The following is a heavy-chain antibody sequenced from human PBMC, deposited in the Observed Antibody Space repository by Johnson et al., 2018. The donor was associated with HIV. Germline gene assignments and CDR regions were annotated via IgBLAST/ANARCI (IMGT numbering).Heavy chain of an antibody. D-gene: IGHD1-26*01. CDR2: ISYDGSKK. CDR1: GFTFSSYG. J-gene: IGHJ3*02. CDR3: AKDLWGGSYLDAFDI. V-gene: IGHV3-30*18. Sequence: QVQLVESGGGVVQPGRSLRLSCAASGFTFSSYGMHWVRQTPGKGLEWVALISYDGSKKYYADSVRGRFTISRDNSKNTLYLQMNSLRAEDTAVYHCAKDLWGGSYLDAFDIWGQGTMVTVSS.